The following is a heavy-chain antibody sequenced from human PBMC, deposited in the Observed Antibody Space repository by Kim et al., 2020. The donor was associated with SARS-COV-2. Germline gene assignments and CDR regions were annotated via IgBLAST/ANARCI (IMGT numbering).Heavy chain of an antibody. CDR3: ARLALIGDWFDP. V-gene: IGHV4-39*01. CDR2: IYYSGST. J-gene: IGHJ5*02. Sequence: SETLSLTCTVSGGSISSSSYYWGWIRQPPGKGLEWIGSIYYSGSTYYNPSLKSRVTISVDTSKNQFSLKLSSVTAADTAVYYCARLALIGDWFDPWGQGTLVTVSS. CDR1: GGSISSSSYY. D-gene: IGHD2-15*01.